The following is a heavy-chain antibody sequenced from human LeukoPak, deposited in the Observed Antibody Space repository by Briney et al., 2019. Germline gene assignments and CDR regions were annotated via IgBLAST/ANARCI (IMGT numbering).Heavy chain of an antibody. J-gene: IGHJ4*02. CDR1: GLTFRNNA. D-gene: IGHD2-15*01. Sequence: GGSLRLSCAASGLTFRNNAMTWVRQAPGKGLEWVSTISGDGTDKYFADSVKGRFTISRDNSKSTVSLQMNSLRVEDMAVYYCAKGGHYSFFDYWGQGTLVTVSS. CDR3: AKGGHYSFFDY. CDR2: ISGDGTDK. V-gene: IGHV3-23*01.